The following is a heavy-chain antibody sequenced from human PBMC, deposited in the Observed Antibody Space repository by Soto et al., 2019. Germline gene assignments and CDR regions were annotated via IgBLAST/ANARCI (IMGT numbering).Heavy chain of an antibody. CDR1: GFRFSDYS. Sequence: GGSLRLSCAASGFRFSDYSMNWVRQAPGRGLEWVSYISSSSFTIHYADSVEGRFAISRDNAKNSLYLQMNSLRAEDTAVYYCARDYTDFWSGYFDYWGQGALVTVSS. J-gene: IGHJ4*02. D-gene: IGHD3-3*01. CDR2: ISSSSFTI. V-gene: IGHV3-48*01. CDR3: ARDYTDFWSGYFDY.